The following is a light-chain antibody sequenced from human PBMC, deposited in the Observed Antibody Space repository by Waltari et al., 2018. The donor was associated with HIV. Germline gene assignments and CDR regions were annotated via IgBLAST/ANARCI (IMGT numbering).Light chain of an antibody. V-gene: IGKV3-11*01. Sequence: VLTQSPATLSLSPGERATLSCRASQSVSRYFAWYQQKPGQAPRLLIYDASNRATGIPARFSGSGSGTDFTLTISSLEPEDFALYYCQQQSNWPLTFGGGTNVEIK. CDR2: DAS. CDR1: QSVSRY. J-gene: IGKJ4*01. CDR3: QQQSNWPLT.